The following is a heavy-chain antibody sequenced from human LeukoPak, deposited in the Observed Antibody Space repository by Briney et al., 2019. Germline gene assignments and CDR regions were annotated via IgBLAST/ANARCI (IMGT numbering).Heavy chain of an antibody. CDR1: GFTFSSYW. Sequence: PGGSLRLSCAASGFTFSSYWMSWVRQAPGKGLGWVANIKQDGSEKYYVDSVKGRFTISRDNAKNSLYLQMNSLRAEDTAVYYCAREDSYYDSSGYVDYWGQGTLVTVSS. V-gene: IGHV3-7*01. CDR3: AREDSYYDSSGYVDY. D-gene: IGHD3-22*01. J-gene: IGHJ4*02. CDR2: IKQDGSEK.